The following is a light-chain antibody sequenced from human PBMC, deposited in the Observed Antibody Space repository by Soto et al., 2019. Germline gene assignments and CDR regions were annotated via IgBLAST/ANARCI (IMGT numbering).Light chain of an antibody. CDR1: QSIRTN. CDR2: GAS. Sequence: EIVLTQSPATLSVSAGGTVTLSCRASQSIRTNVAWYQQIPGQAPRLLVYGASTRATGVPARFSGSGSGIEFTLTISSLQSEDFTVYYCQQYGSSGTFGQGTKVDIK. V-gene: IGKV3-15*01. J-gene: IGKJ1*01. CDR3: QQYGSSGT.